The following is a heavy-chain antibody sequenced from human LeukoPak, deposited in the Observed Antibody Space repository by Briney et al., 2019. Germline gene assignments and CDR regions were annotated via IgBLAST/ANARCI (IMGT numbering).Heavy chain of an antibody. V-gene: IGHV1-8*03. J-gene: IGHJ5*02. CDR1: GYTFTSYG. CDR2: MNPNSGNT. D-gene: IGHD3-9*01. CDR3: ARGTIVLRYFDWSNLPDNWFDP. Sequence: GASVKVSCKASGYTFTSYGINWVRQATGQGLEWMGWMNPNSGNTGYAQKFQGRVTITRNTSISTAYMELSSLRSEDTAVYYCARGTIVLRYFDWSNLPDNWFDPWGQGTLVTVSS.